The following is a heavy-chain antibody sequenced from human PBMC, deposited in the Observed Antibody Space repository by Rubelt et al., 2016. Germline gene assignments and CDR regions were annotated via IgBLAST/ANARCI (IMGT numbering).Heavy chain of an antibody. D-gene: IGHD1-14*01. CDR1: EFSFRTYA. V-gene: IGHV3-7*01. CDR2: IKPDGREK. Sequence: GGALVQPGGSLRLSCAASEFSFRTYAMTWVRQAPGKGLEWVANIKPDGREKFYVDSVKGRFTISRDNAKNSLSLQMNSLRAEDTAVYYCARELAEHAFDIWGQGTMVTVSS. J-gene: IGHJ3*02. CDR3: ARELAEHAFDI.